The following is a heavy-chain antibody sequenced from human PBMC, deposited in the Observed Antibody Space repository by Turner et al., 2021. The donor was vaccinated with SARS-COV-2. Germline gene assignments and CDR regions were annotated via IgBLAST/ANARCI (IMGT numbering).Heavy chain of an antibody. V-gene: IGHV3-30-3*01. CDR2: ISNYGSNE. D-gene: IGHD2-2*01. CDR1: GFTFSTYA. CDR3: ARAPSYCSSTSCPPPFDY. Sequence: QVQLVESGGGVVQPGRSLRLSCAASGFTFSTYALHWVRQGPGKGVEGVAIISNYGSNENYGDSVKGRFTISRDNSKNTLYLQMNSLRTEETAVYYCARAPSYCSSTSCPPPFDYWGQGTLVTVSS. J-gene: IGHJ4*02.